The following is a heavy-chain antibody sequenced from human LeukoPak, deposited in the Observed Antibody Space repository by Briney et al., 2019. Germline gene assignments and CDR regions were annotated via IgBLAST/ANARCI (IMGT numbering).Heavy chain of an antibody. CDR2: IHGGGST. J-gene: IGHJ4*02. CDR1: GIAVSLKY. Sequence: GGSLRLSCAASGIAVSLKYMTWVRQAPGKGLEWVSVIHGGGSTYYSDSVKGRFTISRDNSKNILYLQMNSLRVEDTAIYYCATRPPGDFPYFDYGGQGTLVTVSS. V-gene: IGHV3-66*01. D-gene: IGHD4-17*01. CDR3: ATRPPGDFPYFDY.